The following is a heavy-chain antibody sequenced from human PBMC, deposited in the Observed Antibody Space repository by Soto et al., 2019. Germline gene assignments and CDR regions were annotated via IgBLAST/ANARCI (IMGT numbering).Heavy chain of an antibody. CDR3: ARTIGYCSSTSCYSFQFDY. J-gene: IGHJ4*02. V-gene: IGHV3-48*03. CDR1: GFTFSSYE. CDR2: ISSSGSTI. Sequence: EVQLVESGGGLVKPGGSLRLSCAASGFTFSSYEMNWVRQAPGKGLEWVSYISSSGSTIYYADSVKGRFTISRDNAKNSLYLQMNSLRAEDTAVYYCARTIGYCSSTSCYSFQFDYWGQGTLVTVSS. D-gene: IGHD2-2*01.